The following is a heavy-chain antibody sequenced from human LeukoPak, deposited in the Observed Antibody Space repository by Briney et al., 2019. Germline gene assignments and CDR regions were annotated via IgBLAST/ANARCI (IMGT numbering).Heavy chain of an antibody. Sequence: KSSETLSLTCTVSGYSISSGYYWGWIRQPPGKGLEWIGYIYYSGSTSYNPSLKSRVTISVDTSKNQFSLKLSSVTAADTAVYYCAREEALGSGSFDYWGQGTLVTVSS. CDR3: AREEALGSGSFDY. CDR2: IYYSGST. V-gene: IGHV4-61*01. J-gene: IGHJ4*02. CDR1: GYSISSGYY. D-gene: IGHD1-26*01.